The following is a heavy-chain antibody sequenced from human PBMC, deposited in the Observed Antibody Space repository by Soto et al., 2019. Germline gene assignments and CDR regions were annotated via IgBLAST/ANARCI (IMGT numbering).Heavy chain of an antibody. J-gene: IGHJ6*02. Sequence: EVQLVQSGAEVKKPGESLRISCKGSGYSFTSYWISWVRQMPGKGLEWMGRIDPSDSYTNYSPSFQGHVTISADKSISTAYLQWSSLKASDTAMYYCATTKYYYDSSGYRARYYYYGMDVWGQGTTVTVSS. CDR3: ATTKYYYDSSGYRARYYYYGMDV. V-gene: IGHV5-10-1*03. D-gene: IGHD3-22*01. CDR1: GYSFTSYW. CDR2: IDPSDSYT.